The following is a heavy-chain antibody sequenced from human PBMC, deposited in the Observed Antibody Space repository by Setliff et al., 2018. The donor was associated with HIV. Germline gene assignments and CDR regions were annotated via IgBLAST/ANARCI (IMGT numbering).Heavy chain of an antibody. J-gene: IGHJ4*02. Sequence: GASVKVSCKASGYTFTNYGISWVRQAPGHGLEWMGWISPYNGDTNYAQNLQGRVTMTTDTSTSTVYMELSRLRSDDTAVYYCARDYYDSSGYIFFPGLPDYWGQGTLVTVSS. D-gene: IGHD3-22*01. V-gene: IGHV1-18*01. CDR3: ARDYYDSSGYIFFPGLPDY. CDR2: ISPYNGDT. CDR1: GYTFTNYG.